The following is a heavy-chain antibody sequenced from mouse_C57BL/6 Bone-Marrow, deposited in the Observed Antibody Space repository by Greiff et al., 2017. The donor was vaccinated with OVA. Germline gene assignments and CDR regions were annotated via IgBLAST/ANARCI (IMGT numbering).Heavy chain of an antibody. D-gene: IGHD1-1*01. Sequence: QVQLQQSGAELVMPGASVKLSCKASGYTFTSYWMHWVKQRPGQGLEWIGEIDPSDSYTNYNQKFKGKSTLTVDKSSSTAYMQRSSLTSEDSAVYYCARGAVVATNFDGWGTGTTVTVSS. CDR3: ARGAVVATNFDG. J-gene: IGHJ1*03. V-gene: IGHV1-69*01. CDR2: IDPSDSYT. CDR1: GYTFTSYW.